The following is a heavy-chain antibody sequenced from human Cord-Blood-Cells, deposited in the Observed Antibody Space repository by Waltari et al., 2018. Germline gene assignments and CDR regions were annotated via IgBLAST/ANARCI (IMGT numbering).Heavy chain of an antibody. J-gene: IGHJ4*02. D-gene: IGHD3-16*01. Sequence: EVQLVESGGGLVQPGGSLKLSCAASGFTFSGSAMHGVRQASGKGREWVGRIRSKANSYATAYAASVKGRFTISRDDSKNTAYLQMNSLKTEDTAVYYCTSVWGAAPYWGQGTLVTVSS. V-gene: IGHV3-73*02. CDR3: TSVWGAAPY. CDR1: GFTFSGSA. CDR2: IRSKANSYAT.